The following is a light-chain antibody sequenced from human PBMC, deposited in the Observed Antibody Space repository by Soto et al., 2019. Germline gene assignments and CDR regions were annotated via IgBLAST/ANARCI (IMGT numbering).Light chain of an antibody. Sequence: DIQMTQSPSSLSASVGDRVTITCRASQTISTYLDWYQQKPGKAPKLLIHAASNVQRGVPSRFSGSGSGTDFTLTISSLQPEDFATYYCQQSYRAPLTFGPGTKVDI. V-gene: IGKV1-39*01. CDR1: QTISTY. CDR3: QQSYRAPLT. CDR2: AAS. J-gene: IGKJ3*01.